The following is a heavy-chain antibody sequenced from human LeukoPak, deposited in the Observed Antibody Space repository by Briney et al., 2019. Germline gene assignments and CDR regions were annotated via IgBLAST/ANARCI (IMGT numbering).Heavy chain of an antibody. Sequence: ASVKVSCKASGYTFTTYGISWLLQAPGQGLEWMGWISAHSGSTNYAQNLQGRVTMTTDTSTSTAYMELRSLRSDDTAVYYCARHYGGTFFDYWGQGTLVTVSS. CDR3: ARHYGGTFFDY. V-gene: IGHV1-18*01. J-gene: IGHJ4*02. D-gene: IGHD4-23*01. CDR2: ISAHSGST. CDR1: GYTFTTYG.